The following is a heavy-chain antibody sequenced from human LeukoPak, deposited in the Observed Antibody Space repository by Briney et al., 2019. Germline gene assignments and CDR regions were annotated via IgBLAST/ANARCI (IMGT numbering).Heavy chain of an antibody. Sequence: SETLSLTCTVSGGSISPYYGSWIRQPPGKGLEWIGNIYYSGSTNYSPSLKSRVTISVDTSKNQFSLKLSSVTAADTAVYYCARSAAGTGGYNYWGQGTLVTVSS. CDR1: GGSISPYY. CDR2: IYYSGST. CDR3: ARSAAGTGGYNY. D-gene: IGHD6-13*01. J-gene: IGHJ4*02. V-gene: IGHV4-59*12.